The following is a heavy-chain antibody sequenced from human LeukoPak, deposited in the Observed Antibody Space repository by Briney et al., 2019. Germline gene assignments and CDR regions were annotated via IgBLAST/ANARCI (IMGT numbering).Heavy chain of an antibody. D-gene: IGHD3-3*01. J-gene: IGHJ4*02. V-gene: IGHV3-23*01. CDR1: GFTFSSYA. CDR2: ISGSGGST. CDR3: AKEGVLRFLERSQYYFDY. Sequence: GGSLRLSCAASGFTFSSYAMSWVRQAPGKGLEWVSAISGSGGSTYYADSVKGRFTISRDNSKNTLYLQMNSLRAEDTAVYYCAKEGVLRFLERSQYYFDYWGQGTLVTVSS.